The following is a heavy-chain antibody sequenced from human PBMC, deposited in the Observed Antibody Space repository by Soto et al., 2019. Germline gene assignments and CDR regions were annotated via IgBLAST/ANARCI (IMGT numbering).Heavy chain of an antibody. Sequence: PGGSLRLSCAASGVNFTDYAMSWVRQAPGKGLEWVSLIDASGGYTYYADSVKGRFTISRDNGKNSLFLQMNSLRDEDTAVYYCARVVAVIPPGYYYAMDVWGQGTTVTVSS. CDR3: ARVVAVIPPGYYYAMDV. CDR1: GVNFTDYA. D-gene: IGHD3-22*01. CDR2: IDASGGYT. J-gene: IGHJ6*02. V-gene: IGHV3-23*01.